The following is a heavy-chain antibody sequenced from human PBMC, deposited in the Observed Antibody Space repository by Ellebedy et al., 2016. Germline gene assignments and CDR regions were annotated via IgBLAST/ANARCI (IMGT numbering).Heavy chain of an antibody. V-gene: IGHV1-46*01. Sequence: ASVKVSXXASGYTFTRYYMHWVRQAPGQGLEWMGIINPSGGSTRYAQKFQGRVTMTRDTSTSTVNMELSSLRSEDTAVYYCARQSREYRSSFDYWGQGNLVTVSS. CDR1: GYTFTRYY. CDR2: INPSGGST. D-gene: IGHD6-13*01. J-gene: IGHJ4*02. CDR3: ARQSREYRSSFDY.